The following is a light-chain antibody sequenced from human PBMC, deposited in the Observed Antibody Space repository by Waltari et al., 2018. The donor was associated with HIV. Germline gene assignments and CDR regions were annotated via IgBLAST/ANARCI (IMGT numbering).Light chain of an antibody. J-gene: IGLJ3*02. V-gene: IGLV2-11*01. CDR1: SNDVGAYGF. Sequence: QSALTQPRSVSGSPGQSVTISCPGTSNDVGAYGFVSWYQQHPGKAPRLMIFDVISLPAGFPDRFPGAKSGSTASLTISGLQAEDEADYYCSSYAGSYIWVFGGGTKLTVL. CDR3: SSYAGSYIWV. CDR2: DVI.